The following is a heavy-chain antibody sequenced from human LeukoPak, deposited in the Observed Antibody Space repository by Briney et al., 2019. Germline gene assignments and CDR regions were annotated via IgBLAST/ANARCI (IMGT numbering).Heavy chain of an antibody. Sequence: GGSLRLSCAASGFTFSSYAMGWVRQAPGKGLEWVSAMTGAGDRTDYADSVKGRFTISRDNAKNSLYLQMNSLRAEDTAVYYCARVLGDYGSGSPNWFDPWGQGTLVTVSS. CDR2: MTGAGDRT. V-gene: IGHV3-23*01. CDR3: ARVLGDYGSGSPNWFDP. J-gene: IGHJ5*02. D-gene: IGHD3-10*01. CDR1: GFTFSSYA.